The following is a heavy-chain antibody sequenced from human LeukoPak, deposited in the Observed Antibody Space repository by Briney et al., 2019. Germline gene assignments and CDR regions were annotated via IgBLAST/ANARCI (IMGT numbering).Heavy chain of an antibody. Sequence: PGGSLRLSCAASGFTFSSYGMSWVRQAPGKGREWVSSISGTGGSTYYADSVKGRFTISRDNSNNTLYLQMNSPRAEDTAVYYCAKTSMIVVVSESLDYWGQGTLVTVSS. CDR2: ISGTGGST. CDR3: AKTSMIVVVSESLDY. V-gene: IGHV3-23*01. CDR1: GFTFSSYG. J-gene: IGHJ4*02. D-gene: IGHD3-22*01.